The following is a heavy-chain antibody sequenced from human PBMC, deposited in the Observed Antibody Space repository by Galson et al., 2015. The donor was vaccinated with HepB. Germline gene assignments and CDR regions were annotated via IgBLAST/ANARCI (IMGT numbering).Heavy chain of an antibody. Sequence: SVKVSCKVSGYTLTELSMHWVRQAPGKGLEWMGGFDPEDGETIYAQKFQGRVTMTENTSTDTAYMELSSLRSEDTAVYYCATIGSGSYWVRPFDYWGQGTLVTVSS. D-gene: IGHD1-26*01. J-gene: IGHJ4*02. CDR3: ATIGSGSYWVRPFDY. CDR2: FDPEDGET. V-gene: IGHV1-24*01. CDR1: GYTLTELS.